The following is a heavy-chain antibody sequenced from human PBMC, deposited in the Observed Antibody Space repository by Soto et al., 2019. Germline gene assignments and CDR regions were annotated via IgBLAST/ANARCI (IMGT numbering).Heavy chain of an antibody. CDR3: ATQTQVTRNGEYFQH. CDR2: ISSSSTYI. J-gene: IGHJ1*01. Sequence: EVQLVESGGGLVKPGGSLRLSCAASGFTFSSYSMNWVRQAPGKGLEWVSSISSSSTYIYSADSVTGRFAISRDNAKNSLFLQMNSLRAEDTAVYYCATQTQVTRNGEYFQHWGQGALGTVSS. CDR1: GFTFSSYS. D-gene: IGHD4-4*01. V-gene: IGHV3-21*01.